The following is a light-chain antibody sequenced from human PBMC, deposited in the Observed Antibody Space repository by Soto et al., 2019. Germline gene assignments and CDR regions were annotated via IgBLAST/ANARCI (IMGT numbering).Light chain of an antibody. J-gene: IGKJ4*01. Sequence: DIQMTQSPSSLSASVGDRVTITCRASQSISSYLNWYQQKPGKAPKLLIYAASSLQSGVPSRFRGSGSGTHFTLTISSLQPEDFATYYCQQSYSTPLTFGGGTKVDIK. CDR3: QQSYSTPLT. CDR2: AAS. V-gene: IGKV1-39*01. CDR1: QSISSY.